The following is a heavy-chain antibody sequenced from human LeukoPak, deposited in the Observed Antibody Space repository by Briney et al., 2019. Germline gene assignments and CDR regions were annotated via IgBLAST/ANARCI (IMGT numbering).Heavy chain of an antibody. CDR1: GGSFSGYY. CDR2: INHSGST. D-gene: IGHD5-18*01. CDR3: ARGLGLGYSYGSRSYYFDY. V-gene: IGHV4-34*01. Sequence: PSETLSLTCAVYGGSFSGYYWSWIRQPPGKGLEWIGKINHSGSTNYNPSLKSRVTISVDTSKNQFSLKLSSVTAADTAVYYCARGLGLGYSYGSRSYYFDYWGQGTLVTVSS. J-gene: IGHJ4*02.